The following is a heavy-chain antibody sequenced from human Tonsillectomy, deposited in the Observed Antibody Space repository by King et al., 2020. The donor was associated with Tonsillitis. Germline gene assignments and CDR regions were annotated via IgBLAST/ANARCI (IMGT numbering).Heavy chain of an antibody. CDR3: AKNQLGRSGWLPPRAFDI. V-gene: IGHV3-23*04. J-gene: IGHJ3*02. Sequence: QLVQSGGGLVQPGGSLGPSFAASGFTFSSYAMGWVGRAPGKGLEWASSIIGSGGSTYLQAPVKGRFTISRDNSKNTLYLQMNSLRAEDTAVYYCAKNQLGRSGWLPPRAFDIWGQGTMVTVSS. CDR1: GFTFSSYA. CDR2: IIGSGGST. D-gene: IGHD6-19*01.